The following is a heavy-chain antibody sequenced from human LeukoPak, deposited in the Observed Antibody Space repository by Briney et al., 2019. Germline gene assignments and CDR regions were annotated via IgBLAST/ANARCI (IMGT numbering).Heavy chain of an antibody. V-gene: IGHV4-34*01. CDR2: INHGGST. J-gene: IGHJ5*02. Sequence: SETLSLTCAVYGGSFSGYYWSWIRQPPGKGLEWIGEINHGGSTNYNPSLKSRVTISVDTSKNQFSLKLSSVTAADTAVYYCARGAIVVVPAARNWFDPWGQGTLVTVSS. CDR1: GGSFSGYY. D-gene: IGHD2-2*01. CDR3: ARGAIVVVPAARNWFDP.